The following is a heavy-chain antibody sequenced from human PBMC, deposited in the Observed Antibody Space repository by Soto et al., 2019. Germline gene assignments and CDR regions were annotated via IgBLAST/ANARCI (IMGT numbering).Heavy chain of an antibody. CDR2: ISSSGSTI. V-gene: IGHV3-11*01. CDR1: GFTFSDDY. D-gene: IGHD6-13*01. CDR3: ARDSSSWSQD. Sequence: GGSLRLSCAASGFTFSDDYMSWIRQAPGKGLEWVSYISSSGSTIYYADSVKGRFTISRDNSKNTLYLQMNSLRAEDTAVYYCARDSSSWSQDWGQGTLVTVSS. J-gene: IGHJ1*01.